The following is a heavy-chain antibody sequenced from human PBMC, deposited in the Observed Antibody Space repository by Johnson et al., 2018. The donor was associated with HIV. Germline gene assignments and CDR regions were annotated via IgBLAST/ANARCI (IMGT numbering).Heavy chain of an antibody. J-gene: IGHJ3*02. V-gene: IGHV3-33*08. CDR1: GFTFSDYY. Sequence: QVQLVESGGGVVQPGRSLRVSCAAAGFTFSDYYMRWIRQAPGKGLEWVAVIWYDGSNKYYADSVKGRFTISRDNSKNTLYLQMNSLRADDTAVYYCARGSGGIVGAQDIWGQGTMVTVSS. D-gene: IGHD1-26*01. CDR3: ARGSGGIVGAQDI. CDR2: IWYDGSNK.